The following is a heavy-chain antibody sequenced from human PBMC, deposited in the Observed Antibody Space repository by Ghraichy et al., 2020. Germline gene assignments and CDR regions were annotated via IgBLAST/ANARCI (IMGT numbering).Heavy chain of an antibody. D-gene: IGHD4-23*01. V-gene: IGHV3-48*02. J-gene: IGHJ6*02. CDR3: ARGSKVVRFFYYDGMDV. CDR2: ITSSSRTI. Sequence: GALRLSCVGSGFTFSGYSMNWVRQSPGKGLEWVSYITSSSRTISYADSVKGRFTISRDNAQDSLYLQMNSLRDEDTAVYYCARGSKVVRFFYYDGMDVWGQGTSVTVSS. CDR1: GFTFSGYS.